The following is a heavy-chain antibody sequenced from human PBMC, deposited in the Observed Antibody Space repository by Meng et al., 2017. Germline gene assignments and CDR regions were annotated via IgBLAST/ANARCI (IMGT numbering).Heavy chain of an antibody. D-gene: IGHD6-6*01. CDR2: INHSGST. CDR1: GGSFSGYY. CDR3: ARRRGGSSDWFDP. Sequence: QVQTHEWGAGLLKPWETLSLTCAVYGGSFSGYYWSWIRQPPGKGLEWIGEINHSGSTNYNPSLKSRVTISVDTSKNQFSLKLSSVTAADTAVYYCARRRGGSSDWFDPWGQGTLVTVSS. V-gene: IGHV4-34*01. J-gene: IGHJ5*02.